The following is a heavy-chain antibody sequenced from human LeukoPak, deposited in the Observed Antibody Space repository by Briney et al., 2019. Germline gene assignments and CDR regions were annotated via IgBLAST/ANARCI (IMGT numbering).Heavy chain of an antibody. CDR3: ARARVVPAAAFDY. Sequence: PSETLSLTCTVSGGSISSGGYYWSWIRQHPGKGLEWIGYIYYSGSTYYNPSLKSRVTISVDTSKNQFSLKLSSVTAADTAVYYCARARVVPAAAFDYWGQGTLVTVSS. V-gene: IGHV4-31*03. CDR1: GGSISSGGYY. J-gene: IGHJ4*02. D-gene: IGHD2-2*01. CDR2: IYYSGST.